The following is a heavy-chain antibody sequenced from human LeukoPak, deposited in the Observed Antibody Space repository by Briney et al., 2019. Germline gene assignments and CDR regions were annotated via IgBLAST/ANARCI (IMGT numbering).Heavy chain of an antibody. CDR3: AREGDGYNSPIDY. CDR1: GFTFDDYA. CDR2: ISWNSGSI. J-gene: IGHJ4*02. V-gene: IGHV3-9*01. Sequence: GGSLRLSCAASGFTFDDYAMHWVRQAPGKGPEWVSGISWNSGSIGYADSVKGRFTISRDNAKNSLFLQMNGLRAEDTAVYYCAREGDGYNSPIDYWGQGTLVTVSS. D-gene: IGHD5-24*01.